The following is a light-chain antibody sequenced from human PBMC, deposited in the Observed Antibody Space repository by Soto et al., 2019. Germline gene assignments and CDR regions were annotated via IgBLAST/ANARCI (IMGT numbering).Light chain of an antibody. V-gene: IGLV2-14*01. J-gene: IGLJ2*01. Sequence: QSALTQPASVSGSPGQSITISCTGTSSDVGGYNYVSWYQQHPGKAPKLMIYDVSNRPSGVSNRFSGSMSGNTASLTISGLQAEDEADYYCSSYTSSSSAVFGGGTKLTVL. CDR1: SSDVGGYNY. CDR3: SSYTSSSSAV. CDR2: DVS.